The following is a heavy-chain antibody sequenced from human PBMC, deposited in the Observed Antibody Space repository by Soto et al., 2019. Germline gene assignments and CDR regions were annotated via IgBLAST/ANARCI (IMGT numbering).Heavy chain of an antibody. CDR1: GYSISSGYY. CDR3: ARAYGDYEGNMDYYGMDV. CDR2: IYHSGST. D-gene: IGHD4-17*01. J-gene: IGHJ6*02. V-gene: IGHV4-38-2*01. Sequence: PSETLSLTCAVSGYSISSGYYWGWIRQPPGKGLEWIGSIYHSGSTYYNPSLKSRVTISVDTSKNQLSLKLSSVTAADTAVYYCARAYGDYEGNMDYYGMDVWGQGTTVTVSS.